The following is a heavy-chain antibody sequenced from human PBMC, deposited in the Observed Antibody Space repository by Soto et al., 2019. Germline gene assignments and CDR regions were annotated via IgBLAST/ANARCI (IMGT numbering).Heavy chain of an antibody. CDR3: AKAAENFYFYYYMDV. V-gene: IGHV3-23*01. D-gene: IGHD6-25*01. Sequence: GGSLRLSCAASGFTFRSYAMSWVRQAPGEGLEWVSTISGSGNITYYADSVKGRFTISRDNSKDTLYLQMNSLEAEDTALYYCAKAAENFYFYYYMDVWGKGTTVTVSS. J-gene: IGHJ6*03. CDR1: GFTFRSYA. CDR2: ISGSGNIT.